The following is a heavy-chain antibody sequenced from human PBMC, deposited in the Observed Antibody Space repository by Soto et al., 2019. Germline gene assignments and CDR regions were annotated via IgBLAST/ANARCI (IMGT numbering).Heavy chain of an antibody. J-gene: IGHJ4*02. D-gene: IGHD1-26*01. Sequence: VQLVESGGGLVKPGGSLRLSCAASGLSFSDYSMTWIRQAPGKGPEWVARISRGGGDTEYADTVKGRFTISRDNAKNTLNLQMNSLRVEDSAMYYCAQDGRSGSVTRPDHWGQGTLVTVSS. CDR3: AQDGRSGSVTRPDH. CDR2: ISRGGGDT. V-gene: IGHV3-11*06. CDR1: GLSFSDYS.